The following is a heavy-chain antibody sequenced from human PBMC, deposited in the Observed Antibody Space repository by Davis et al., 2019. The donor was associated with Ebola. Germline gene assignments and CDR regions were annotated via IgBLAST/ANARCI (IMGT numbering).Heavy chain of an antibody. Sequence: GESLKISCAASGFTFSSYGMHWVRQAPGKGLEWVAVIWYDGSNKYYADSVKGRFTISRDNSKNTLNLQMNSLRAEDTAVYYCARDWGRNYYYYMDVWGKETTVTVSS. CDR3: ARDWGRNYYYYMDV. CDR1: GFTFSSYG. V-gene: IGHV3-33*01. CDR2: IWYDGSNK. J-gene: IGHJ6*03. D-gene: IGHD3-16*01.